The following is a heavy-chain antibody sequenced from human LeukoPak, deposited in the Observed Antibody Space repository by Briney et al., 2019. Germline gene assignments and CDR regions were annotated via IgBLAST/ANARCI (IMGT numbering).Heavy chain of an antibody. D-gene: IGHD3-22*01. CDR3: ARPYSSDFYQYFDC. J-gene: IGHJ4*02. Sequence: GGSLRLSCAASGFTFSSYWMSWVRQAPGKGLEWVANIKQDGSEKYYVDSVKGRFTISRDNAKNSLYLQMNSLSAEDTAVYYCARPYSSDFYQYFDCWGQGTLVTVSS. CDR2: IKQDGSEK. V-gene: IGHV3-7*05. CDR1: GFTFSSYW.